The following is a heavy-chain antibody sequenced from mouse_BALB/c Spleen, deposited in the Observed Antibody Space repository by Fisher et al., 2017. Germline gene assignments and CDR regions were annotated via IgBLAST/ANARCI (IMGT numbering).Heavy chain of an antibody. J-gene: IGHJ1*01. V-gene: IGHV1S12*01. Sequence: KFKGKATLTADTSSSTAYMQLSSLTSEDSAVYFCARMIRWYFDVWGAGTTVTVSS. D-gene: IGHD2-4*01. CDR3: ARMIRWYFDV.